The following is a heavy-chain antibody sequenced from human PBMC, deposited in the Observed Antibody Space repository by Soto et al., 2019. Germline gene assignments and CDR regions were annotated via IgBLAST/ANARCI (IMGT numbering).Heavy chain of an antibody. CDR2: ISAYNGNT. CDR1: GYTITSYG. V-gene: IGHV1-18*01. Sequence: ASVKVSCKASGYTITSYGISWVRQAPGQGLEWMGWISAYNGNTNYAQKLQGRVTMTTDTSTSTAYMELRSLRSDDTAVYYCARAGDVVVAATGFDYWGQGTLVTVSS. D-gene: IGHD2-15*01. J-gene: IGHJ4*02. CDR3: ARAGDVVVAATGFDY.